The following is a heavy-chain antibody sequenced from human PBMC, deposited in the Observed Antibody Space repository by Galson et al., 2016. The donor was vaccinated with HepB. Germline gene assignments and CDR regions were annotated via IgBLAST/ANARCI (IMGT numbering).Heavy chain of an antibody. Sequence: SLRLSCAASGFTFNSFAMHWVRQAPGKGLEWMTLISYDGSTQYYADSVKGRFTISRDNSKNTLYLHMNTVKPDDTAVYYCAQSSWFRESFHPLDFWGQGTPVTVSA. D-gene: IGHD3-10*01. CDR2: ISYDGSTQ. CDR1: GFTFNSFA. V-gene: IGHV3-30*18. J-gene: IGHJ4*02. CDR3: AQSSWFRESFHPLDF.